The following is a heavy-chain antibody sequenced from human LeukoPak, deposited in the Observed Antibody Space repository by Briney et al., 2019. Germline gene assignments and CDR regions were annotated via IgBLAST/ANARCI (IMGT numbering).Heavy chain of an antibody. J-gene: IGHJ3*02. Sequence: GASVKVSCKASGYTFTSYGISWVRQAPGQGLEWMGWISAYNGNTNYAQKLQGRVTITRNTSISTAYMELSSLRSEDTAVYYCARGLLYYDFWSGPIDIWGQGTMVTVSS. CDR1: GYTFTSYG. CDR3: ARGLLYYDFWSGPIDI. V-gene: IGHV1-18*01. D-gene: IGHD3-3*01. CDR2: ISAYNGNT.